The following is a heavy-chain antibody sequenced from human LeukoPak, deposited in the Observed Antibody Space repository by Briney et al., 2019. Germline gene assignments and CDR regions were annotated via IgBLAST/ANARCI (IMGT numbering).Heavy chain of an antibody. J-gene: IGHJ6*02. CDR3: VKGGGGMDV. Sequence: PGGSLRLSCAASGFSFDAYAMHWVRQAAGKGLEWVSLISGDGGSTHYADSVKGRFTISRDNSKNSLYLQVNSLRTEDTALYYCVKGGGGMDVWGQGTTVTVSS. CDR1: GFSFDAYA. V-gene: IGHV3-43*02. CDR2: ISGDGGST.